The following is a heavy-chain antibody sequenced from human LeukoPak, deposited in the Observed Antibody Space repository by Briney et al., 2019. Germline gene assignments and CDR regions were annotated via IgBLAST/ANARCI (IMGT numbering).Heavy chain of an antibody. V-gene: IGHV4-39*01. CDR2: SYYSGST. D-gene: IGHD2-15*01. Sequence: KPSETLSLTCTVSGGSISSSSYYWGWIRQPPGKGLEWIGSSYYSGSTYYNPSLKSRVTISVDTSKNQFSLKLSSVTAADTAVYYCARRARYCSGGSCNYGVWFDPWGQGTLVTVSS. CDR3: ARRARYCSGGSCNYGVWFDP. CDR1: GGSISSSSYY. J-gene: IGHJ5*02.